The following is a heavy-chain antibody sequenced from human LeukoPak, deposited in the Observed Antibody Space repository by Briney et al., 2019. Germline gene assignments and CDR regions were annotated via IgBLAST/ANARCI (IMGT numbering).Heavy chain of an antibody. J-gene: IGHJ4*02. V-gene: IGHV3-33*01. CDR3: ATAADPTDSSGYYFAGVDY. CDR1: GFTFSSYG. CDR2: IWYDGSNK. D-gene: IGHD3-22*01. Sequence: PGGSLRLSCAASGFTFSSYGMHWVRQAPGKGLEWVAVIWYDGSNKYYADSVKGRFTISRDNSKNTLYLQMNSLRAEDTAVYYCATAADPTDSSGYYFAGVDYWGQGTPVTVSS.